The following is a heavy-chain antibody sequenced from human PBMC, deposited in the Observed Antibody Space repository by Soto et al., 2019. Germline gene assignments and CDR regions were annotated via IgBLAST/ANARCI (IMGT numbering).Heavy chain of an antibody. J-gene: IGHJ5*02. CDR1: GHSVSSGSYY. CDR2: MYYSGNT. D-gene: IGHD2-2*01. CDR3: ARLPQALYQQTWFDP. Sequence: PSETLSLTCTVSGHSVSSGSYYWTWIRQPPGKGLEWIGYMYYSGNTNYNPSLKSRVTISADTSKNQFSLKLSSVTAADTAVYYCARLPQALYQQTWFDPWGQGTLLTVSS. V-gene: IGHV4-61*01.